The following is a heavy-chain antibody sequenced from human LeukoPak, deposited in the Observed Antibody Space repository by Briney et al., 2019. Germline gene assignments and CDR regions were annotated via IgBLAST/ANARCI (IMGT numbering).Heavy chain of an antibody. V-gene: IGHV3-23*01. Sequence: TGGSLRLSCAASGFTFINYAMNWGRQAPGKGLELVSALSFSGLTTYYADSVRGRFTISRDNSKSTLYLQMNSLRAEDTALYYCASPTSGWYAGGFDYWGQGILVTVSS. CDR1: GFTFINYA. CDR3: ASPTSGWYAGGFDY. CDR2: LSFSGLTT. D-gene: IGHD6-19*01. J-gene: IGHJ4*02.